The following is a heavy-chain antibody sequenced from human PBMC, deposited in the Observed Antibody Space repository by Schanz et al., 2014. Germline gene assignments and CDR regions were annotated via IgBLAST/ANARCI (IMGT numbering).Heavy chain of an antibody. V-gene: IGHV3-74*01. CDR2: TCHDGSFT. CDR1: GLTVNTNY. J-gene: IGHJ4*02. Sequence: EVQLVESGGGLIQPGGSLRLSCAVSGLTVNTNYMSWVRQAPGKGLVWVSRTCHDGSFTTFADSVKGRFTISRDNAKNALYLQMNSLRAEDTAVYYCVRDTDYHFDYWGQGTLVTVSS. CDR3: VRDTDYHFDY. D-gene: IGHD4-17*01.